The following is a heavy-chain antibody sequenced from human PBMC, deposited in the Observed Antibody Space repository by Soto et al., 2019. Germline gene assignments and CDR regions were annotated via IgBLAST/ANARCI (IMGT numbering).Heavy chain of an antibody. CDR2: ISGSGGGGNT. V-gene: IGHV3-23*01. CDR3: AKGDGWFDP. CDR1: GFSFSNYA. J-gene: IGHJ5*02. Sequence: EVQLLESGGGLVQPGGSLRLSCVASGFSFSNYAISWVRQGPGKGLEWVSSISGSGGGGNTSYTDSARRRFTISRDKSKNTLYLEMNSLRAEDTAVYYCAKGDGWFDPWGQGTLVTVSS.